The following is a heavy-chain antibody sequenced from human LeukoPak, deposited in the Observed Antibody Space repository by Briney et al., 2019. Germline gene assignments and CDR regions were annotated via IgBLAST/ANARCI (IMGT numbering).Heavy chain of an antibody. CDR1: GGSISSSSYY. Sequence: SETLSLTCTVSGGSISSSSYYWGWIRQPPGKGLEWIGSIYHSGSTYYNPSLKSRVTISVDTSKNQFSLKLSSVTAADTAVYYCARDWRSSSSWVRSTWFDPWGQGTLVTVSS. V-gene: IGHV4-39*07. J-gene: IGHJ5*02. D-gene: IGHD6-6*01. CDR3: ARDWRSSSSWVRSTWFDP. CDR2: IYHSGST.